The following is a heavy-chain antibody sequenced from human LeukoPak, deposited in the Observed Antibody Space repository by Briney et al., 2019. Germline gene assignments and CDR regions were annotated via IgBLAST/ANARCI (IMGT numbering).Heavy chain of an antibody. V-gene: IGHV3-23*01. CDR2: IFASGAST. Sequence: GSLSLSCAASGFTFSNHAMSWVRLSPGKGLEWVSAIFASGASTYYADSVKGRFTISRDNSKNTWYLQMNSLRCEDTAVYFCAKHRYGQYYYGMDVWGQGTTVTVSS. CDR3: AKHRYGQYYYGMDV. J-gene: IGHJ6*02. D-gene: IGHD5-18*01. CDR1: GFTFSNHA.